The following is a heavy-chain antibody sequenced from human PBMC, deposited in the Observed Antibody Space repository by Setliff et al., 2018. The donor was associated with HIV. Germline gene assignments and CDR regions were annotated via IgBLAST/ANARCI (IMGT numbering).Heavy chain of an antibody. D-gene: IGHD5-12*01. V-gene: IGHV4-59*01. CDR2: IYYSGST. Sequence: SETLSLTCTVSGGSISSYYWSWIRQPPGKGLEWIGYIYYSGSTNYNPSLKSRVTISVDTSKNQFSLKLSSVTAADTAVYYCARDSLYSGYDPGYYYYGMDVWGQGTTVTVSS. CDR3: ARDSLYSGYDPGYYYYGMDV. J-gene: IGHJ6*02. CDR1: GGSISSYY.